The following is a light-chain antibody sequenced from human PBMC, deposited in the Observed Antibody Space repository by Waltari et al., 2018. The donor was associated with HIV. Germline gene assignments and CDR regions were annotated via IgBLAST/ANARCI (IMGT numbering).Light chain of an antibody. J-gene: IGLJ3*02. Sequence: QSVLTQPPSASGTPGQRVTISCSGCSPNNGINTANWYQHLPGTAPKLLIYSSNQRPSGVPDRFSGSKSGTSASLAISGLQSEDEADYYCAAWDDRLNGWVFGGGTKLTVL. CDR2: SSN. V-gene: IGLV1-44*01. CDR1: SPNNGINT. CDR3: AAWDDRLNGWV.